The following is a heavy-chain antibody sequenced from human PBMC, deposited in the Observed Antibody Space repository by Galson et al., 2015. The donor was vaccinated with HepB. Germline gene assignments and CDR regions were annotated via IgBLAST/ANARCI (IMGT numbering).Heavy chain of an antibody. CDR3: ARLYSGSYSGWRGELNFDY. D-gene: IGHD1-26*01. CDR1: GFTFSSSA. Sequence: SLRLSCAASGFTFSSSAMHWVRQAPGKGLEWVAVISYDGSTKYYADSVKGRFTISRDNSKNTLYLQMNSLRAEDTAVYYCARLYSGSYSGWRGELNFDYWGQGTLVTVSS. V-gene: IGHV3-30-3*01. CDR2: ISYDGSTK. J-gene: IGHJ4*02.